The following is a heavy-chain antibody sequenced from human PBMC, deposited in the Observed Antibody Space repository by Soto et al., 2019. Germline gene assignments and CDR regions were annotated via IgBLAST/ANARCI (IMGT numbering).Heavy chain of an antibody. CDR1: GIDLSTSC. J-gene: IGHJ6*02. CDR2: IDGDGSST. Sequence: GGTLRLSFSASGIDLSTSCIHWVRKVRGTGLERVSRIDGDGSSTRYADSVKGRFTISRDNAKNIVYLEMNSLRTEDTAVYYCARRLELPLGASQYYYGMESWGQGTTVSVSS. CDR3: ARRLELPLGASQYYYGMES. D-gene: IGHD1-7*01. V-gene: IGHV3-74*01.